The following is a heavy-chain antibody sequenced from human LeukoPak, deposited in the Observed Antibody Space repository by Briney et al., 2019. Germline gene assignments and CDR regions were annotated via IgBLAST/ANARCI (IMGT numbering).Heavy chain of an antibody. CDR2: ISSSSSLI. CDR3: ASRGYSYGNWFDP. Sequence: GGSLRLSCAASGFTFSNYGMNWVRQAPGKGLEWISYISSSSSLIYYADSVKGRFTISRDNAKNSLYLQMNSLRAEDTAVYYCASRGYSYGNWFDPWGQGTLVTVSS. CDR1: GFTFSNYG. J-gene: IGHJ5*02. D-gene: IGHD5-18*01. V-gene: IGHV3-48*01.